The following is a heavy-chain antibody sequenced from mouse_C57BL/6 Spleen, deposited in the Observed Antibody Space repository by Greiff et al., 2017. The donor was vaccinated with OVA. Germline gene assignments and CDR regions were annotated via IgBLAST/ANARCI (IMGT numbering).Heavy chain of an antibody. D-gene: IGHD1-1*02. Sequence: EVKLVESGGDLVKPGGSLKLSCAASGFTFSSYGMSWVRQTPDKRLEWVATISSGGSYTYYPDSVKGRFTISRDNAKNTLYLQMSSLKSEDTAMYYCATGGFDYWGQGTTLTVSS. CDR3: ATGGFDY. J-gene: IGHJ2*01. V-gene: IGHV5-6*01. CDR1: GFTFSSYG. CDR2: ISSGGSYT.